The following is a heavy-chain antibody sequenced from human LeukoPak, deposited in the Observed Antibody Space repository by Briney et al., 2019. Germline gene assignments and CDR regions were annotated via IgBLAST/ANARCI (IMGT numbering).Heavy chain of an antibody. CDR3: ARADCSSTSCSIYYYYYMDV. CDR1: GASISSGDYY. Sequence: SETLSLTCTVSGASISSGDYYWSWIRQPPGKRLEWIGYIYYSGSTYYNPSLKSRVTISVDTSKNQFSLKLSSVTAADTAVYYCARADCSSTSCSIYYYYYMDVWGKGTTVTVSS. CDR2: IYYSGST. V-gene: IGHV4-30-4*08. J-gene: IGHJ6*03. D-gene: IGHD2-2*01.